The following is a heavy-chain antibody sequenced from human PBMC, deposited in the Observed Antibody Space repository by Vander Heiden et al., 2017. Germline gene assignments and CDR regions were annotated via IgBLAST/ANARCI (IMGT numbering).Heavy chain of an antibody. CDR3: ARDFGGPFGAMDV. D-gene: IGHD3-3*01. V-gene: IGHV3-21*01. J-gene: IGHJ6*02. CDR2: ISSSSSYI. CDR1: GFTFSSYS. Sequence: EVQLVESGGGLVKPGGPLRLSCAPSGFTFSSYSMSWVRQAPGKGLEWVSSISSSSSYIYYADSVKGRFTISKDNAKNSLYLQMNSLGAEDTAVYYCARDFGGPFGAMDVWGQGATVTVSS.